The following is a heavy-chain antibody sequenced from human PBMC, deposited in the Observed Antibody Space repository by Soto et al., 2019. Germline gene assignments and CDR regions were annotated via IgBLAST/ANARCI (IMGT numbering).Heavy chain of an antibody. CDR1: GFSLSTSGVG. D-gene: IGHD1-20*01. J-gene: IGHJ4*02. Sequence: QITLKESGPTLVKPTQTLTMTCTFSGFSLSTSGVGVAWIRQPPGKALEWLALIYWDDDKRYSPSLKSRLTITKDTSKSQVVFTMTNMDPVETATYSCAHTMYNWGSGYFDYWGQGTLVTVSS. CDR2: IYWDDDK. V-gene: IGHV2-5*02. CDR3: AHTMYNWGSGYFDY.